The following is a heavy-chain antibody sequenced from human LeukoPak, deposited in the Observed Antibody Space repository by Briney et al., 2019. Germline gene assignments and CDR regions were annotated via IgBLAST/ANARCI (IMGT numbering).Heavy chain of an antibody. J-gene: IGHJ4*02. Sequence: SVKVSCKASGYTFTSYYMHWVRQAPGQGLEWMGIINPSGGSTSYAQKFQGRVTMTRDTSTSTVYMELSSLRSEDTAVYYCARSGIVGATAGVFDYWGQGTLVTVSS. CDR2: INPSGGST. D-gene: IGHD1-26*01. V-gene: IGHV1-46*01. CDR1: GYTFTSYY. CDR3: ARSGIVGATAGVFDY.